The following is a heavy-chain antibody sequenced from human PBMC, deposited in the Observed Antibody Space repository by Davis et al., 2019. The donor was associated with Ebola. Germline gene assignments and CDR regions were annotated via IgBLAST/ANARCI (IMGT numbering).Heavy chain of an antibody. CDR2: IFPGGSES. V-gene: IGHV5-51*01. J-gene: IGHJ4*02. Sequence: GGSLRLSCKGSGYSFTGYWIGRVRQRPGKGLEWMGAIFPGGSESRYSPSLQGQVTISADESITTAYLQWSSLRASDTAMYYCARPGDDMAMGGWGQGTLVTVSS. D-gene: IGHD3-10*01. CDR1: GYSFTGYW. CDR3: ARPGDDMAMGG.